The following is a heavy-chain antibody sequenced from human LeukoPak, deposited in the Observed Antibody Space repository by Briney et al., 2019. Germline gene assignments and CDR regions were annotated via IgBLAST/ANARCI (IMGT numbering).Heavy chain of an antibody. Sequence: SETLSLTCTVSGYSISSGFYWGWIRQLPGKGLEWIGTIHRGGSTSYNPSLKSRVTISVDTSKNQFSLKLSSVTAADTAVYYCARDGDYGSLDYWGQGTLVTVSS. V-gene: IGHV4-38-2*02. CDR3: ARDGDYGSLDY. J-gene: IGHJ4*02. CDR1: GYSISSGFY. D-gene: IGHD4-17*01. CDR2: IHRGGST.